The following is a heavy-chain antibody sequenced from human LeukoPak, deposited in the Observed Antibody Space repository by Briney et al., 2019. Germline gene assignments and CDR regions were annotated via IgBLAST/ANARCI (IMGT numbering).Heavy chain of an antibody. J-gene: IGHJ4*02. Sequence: GRSLRLSCAASGFTFSSYAMHWVRQAPGKGLEWVAVISYDGSNKYYADSVKGRFTIPRDNSKNTLYLQMNSLRAEDTAVYYCARDSSGSEGYWGQGTLVTVSS. V-gene: IGHV3-30-3*01. CDR1: GFTFSSYA. D-gene: IGHD1-26*01. CDR2: ISYDGSNK. CDR3: ARDSSGSEGY.